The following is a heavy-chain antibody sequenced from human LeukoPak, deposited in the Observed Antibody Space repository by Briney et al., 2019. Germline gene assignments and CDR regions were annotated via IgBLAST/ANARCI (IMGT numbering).Heavy chain of an antibody. J-gene: IGHJ4*02. CDR3: AKVEYGLVSFIDS. CDR2: ISGSGPFSNSAATT. D-gene: IGHD3-9*01. Sequence: GGSLRLSCAASEFTFGSCAMNWVRQAPGKGLEWVSAISGSGPFSNSAATTYYADSVKGRFTISRDNSRNTLYLQMNSLRADDTAVYFCAKVEYGLVSFIDSWGQGTLVTVSS. CDR1: EFTFGSCA. V-gene: IGHV3-23*01.